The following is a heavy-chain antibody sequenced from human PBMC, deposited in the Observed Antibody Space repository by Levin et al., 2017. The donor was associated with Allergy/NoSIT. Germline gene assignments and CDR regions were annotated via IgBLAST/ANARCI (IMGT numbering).Heavy chain of an antibody. J-gene: IGHJ6*03. V-gene: IGHV1-46*01. Sequence: PGESLKISCKASGFTFTNYYMHWVRQAPGQGFEWMGIINPSGGTPTYTQKFQGRVSITRDTSTSTVDMELRSLRSEDTAVYYCARTPLLGNYIDVWGKGTTVTVSS. CDR1: GFTFTNYY. CDR2: INPSGGTP. CDR3: ARTPLLGNYIDV. D-gene: IGHD1-26*01.